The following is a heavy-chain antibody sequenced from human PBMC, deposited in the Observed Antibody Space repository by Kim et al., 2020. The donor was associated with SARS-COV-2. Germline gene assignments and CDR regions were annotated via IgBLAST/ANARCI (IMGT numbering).Heavy chain of an antibody. Sequence: AEAVKGRFTISRDNSKNTLYLQMNSLRAEDTAVYYCARDLRDDSSGFFDYWGQGTLVTVSS. V-gene: IGHV3-30*07. CDR3: ARDLRDDSSGFFDY. J-gene: IGHJ4*02. D-gene: IGHD3-22*01.